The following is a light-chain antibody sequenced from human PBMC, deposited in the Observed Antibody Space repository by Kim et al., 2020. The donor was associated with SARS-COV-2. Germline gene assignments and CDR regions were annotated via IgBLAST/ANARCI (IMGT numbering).Light chain of an antibody. CDR2: YDN. J-gene: IGLJ3*02. V-gene: IGLV1-44*01. CDR1: SSNIGRNN. Sequence: HRVTISCSGSSSNIGRNNVNWYQQLPGPAPELLIYYDNQRPSGVPDRFSGSKSGTSASLAISGLQPDDEADYYCATWDDGLRGRMFGGGTKVTVL. CDR3: ATWDDGLRGRM.